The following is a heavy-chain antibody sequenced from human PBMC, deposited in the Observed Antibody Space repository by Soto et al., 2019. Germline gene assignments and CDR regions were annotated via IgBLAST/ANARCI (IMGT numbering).Heavy chain of an antibody. V-gene: IGHV3-74*01. J-gene: IGHJ4*02. CDR2: IGSDGRST. Sequence: VQLVESGGGLVQPGGSLRLSCAASGFTFSTYWMHWVRQVPGKGLVWVSRIGSDGRSTNYADSVKDRFTISRDNAKNTVYLQMNSLRGEDTAVYYCARDVSNSVDYWGQGTLVTVSS. CDR3: ARDVSNSVDY. D-gene: IGHD4-4*01. CDR1: GFTFSTYW.